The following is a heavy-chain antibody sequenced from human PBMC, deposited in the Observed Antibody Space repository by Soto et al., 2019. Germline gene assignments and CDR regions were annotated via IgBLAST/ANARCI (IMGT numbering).Heavy chain of an antibody. CDR2: INEDGSGT. CDR3: TSSHGLPGQDY. J-gene: IGHJ4*02. CDR1: EFTFSRYW. V-gene: IGHV3-74*01. D-gene: IGHD3-10*01. Sequence: EMQLVESGGGLVQPGGSLRLSCAASEFTFSRYWMHWVRQAPGKGLVWVSQINEDGSGTNYADSVKGRFTISRDNAKNMLYLQMNSLRVEDTAMYYCTSSHGLPGQDYWSQGSLVTVSS.